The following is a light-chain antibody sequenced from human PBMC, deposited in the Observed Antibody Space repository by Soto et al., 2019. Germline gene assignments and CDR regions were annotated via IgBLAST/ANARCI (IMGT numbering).Light chain of an antibody. Sequence: QSVLTQPASVSGSAGQSITISCTGTSNDVGGYNYVSWYQQHPGKAPKVMIYEVTYRPSGVSNRFSGSKSGNTASLTISGLQAEDEADYYCSSFTSRGTDVFGTGTKLTVL. CDR1: SNDVGGYNY. CDR3: SSFTSRGTDV. V-gene: IGLV2-14*01. CDR2: EVT. J-gene: IGLJ1*01.